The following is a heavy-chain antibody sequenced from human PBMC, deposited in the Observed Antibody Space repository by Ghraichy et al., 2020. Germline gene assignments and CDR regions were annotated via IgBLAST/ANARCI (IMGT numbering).Heavy chain of an antibody. Sequence: ETLSLTCAASGFTFSSYWMSWVRQAPGKGLEWVANIKQDGSEKYYVDSVKGRFTISKDNAKNSLYLQMNSLRAEDTAVYYCARDFAMYGYWGQGTLVTVSS. CDR1: GFTFSSYW. V-gene: IGHV3-7*01. J-gene: IGHJ4*02. CDR2: IKQDGSEK. D-gene: IGHD2-2*01. CDR3: ARDFAMYGY.